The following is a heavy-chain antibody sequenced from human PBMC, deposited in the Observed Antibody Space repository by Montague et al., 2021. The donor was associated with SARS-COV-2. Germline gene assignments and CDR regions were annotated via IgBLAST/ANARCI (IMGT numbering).Heavy chain of an antibody. CDR1: GDSISSGYFY. CDR3: ARHLAISGPAAVSDY. Sequence: SETLSLTCTVSGDSISSGYFYWGWIRQPPGKGLEWVGTIHYSRITYYNPSLKSRVTISVDTSRNQFSLKLSSVTAADTAIYYCARHLAISGPAAVSDYWGQGTLVTVSS. CDR2: IHYSRIT. D-gene: IGHD2-2*01. V-gene: IGHV4-39*01. J-gene: IGHJ4*02.